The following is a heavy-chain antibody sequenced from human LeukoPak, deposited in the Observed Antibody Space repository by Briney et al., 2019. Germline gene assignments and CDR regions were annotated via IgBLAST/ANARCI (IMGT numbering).Heavy chain of an antibody. CDR3: ARGDAFSGDH. CDR1: VLTIRNFW. D-gene: IGHD1-14*01. CDR2: IHPEGNEK. V-gene: IGHV3-7*04. Sequence: VPHGGSLTRSRAASVLTIRNFWMSWVRQAGGRGLEWVANIHPEGNEKYHVESVKGRFTISRDIPKSSLFLQMSGLRVEDTAVYYCARGDAFSGDHWGQGTLVTVSS. J-gene: IGHJ4*02.